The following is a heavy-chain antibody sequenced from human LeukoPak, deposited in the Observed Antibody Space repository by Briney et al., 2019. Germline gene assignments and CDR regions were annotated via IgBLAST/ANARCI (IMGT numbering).Heavy chain of an antibody. CDR2: ISSSSSYI. J-gene: IGHJ6*03. CDR1: GFTFSSYS. V-gene: IGHV3-21*01. CDR3: ARFQLDSSSWRLYYMDV. Sequence: PGGSLRLSCAASGFTFSSYSMNWVRQAPGKGLEWVSSISSSSSYIYYADSVKGRFTISRDNAKNSLYLQMNSLRAEDTAVYYCARFQLDSSSWRLYYMDVWGKGTTVTVSS. D-gene: IGHD6-13*01.